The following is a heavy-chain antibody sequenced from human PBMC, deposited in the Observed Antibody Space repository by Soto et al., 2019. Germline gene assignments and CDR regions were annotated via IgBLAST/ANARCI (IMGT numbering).Heavy chain of an antibody. CDR2: IDPSDSYT. CDR3: ARHGPYIEYSSSSSYYSYGMDV. J-gene: IGHJ6*04. Sequence: PGESLKISCKGSGYSFTSYWISWVRQMPGKGLEWMGRIDPSDSYTNYSPSFQGHVTISADKSISTAYLQWSSLKASDTAMYYCARHGPYIEYSSSSSYYSYGMDVWGKGTTVTVSS. D-gene: IGHD6-6*01. V-gene: IGHV5-10-1*01. CDR1: GYSFTSYW.